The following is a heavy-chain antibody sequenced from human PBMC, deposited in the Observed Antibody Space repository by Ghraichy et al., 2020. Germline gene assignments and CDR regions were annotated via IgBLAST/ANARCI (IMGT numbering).Heavy chain of an antibody. CDR3: AKEEWGDYYDSSGAIDY. V-gene: IGHV3-23*01. CDR1: GLTFSNYA. D-gene: IGHD3-22*01. CDR2: ISGSARNT. J-gene: IGHJ4*02. Sequence: GESLNISCAASGLTFSNYAMTWVRQAPGKGLEWVSSISGSARNTYYADSVKGRFTISRDNSKNTLYLQMNSLRVDDTAVYYCAKEEWGDYYDSSGAIDYWGQGTLVTVSS.